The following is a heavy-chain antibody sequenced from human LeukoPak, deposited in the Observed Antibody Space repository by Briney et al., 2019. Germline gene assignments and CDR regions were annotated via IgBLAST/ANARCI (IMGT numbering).Heavy chain of an antibody. CDR2: IIPIFGTA. Sequence: SVNVSCKASGGTFSSYAISWVRQAPGQGLEWMGGIIPIFGTANYAQKFQGRVTITADESTSTAYMELSSLRSEDTAVYYCARAPTDIVVVPAAKTTSDYYGMDVWGQGTTVTVSS. J-gene: IGHJ6*02. CDR3: ARAPTDIVVVPAAKTTSDYYGMDV. CDR1: GGTFSSYA. V-gene: IGHV1-69*13. D-gene: IGHD2-2*01.